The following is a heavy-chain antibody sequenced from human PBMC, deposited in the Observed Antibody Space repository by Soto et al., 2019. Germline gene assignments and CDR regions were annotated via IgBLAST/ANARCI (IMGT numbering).Heavy chain of an antibody. CDR2: INAGNGNT. J-gene: IGHJ5*02. Sequence: ASVKVSCKASGYTFTSYAMHWVRQAPGQRLEWMRWINAGNGNTKYSQKFQGRVTITRDTSASTAYMELSSLRAEDTAVYYCAKGRGYSYGWGLGWFDPWGQGTLVTVSS. V-gene: IGHV1-3*01. D-gene: IGHD5-18*01. CDR1: GYTFTSYA. CDR3: AKGRGYSYGWGLGWFDP.